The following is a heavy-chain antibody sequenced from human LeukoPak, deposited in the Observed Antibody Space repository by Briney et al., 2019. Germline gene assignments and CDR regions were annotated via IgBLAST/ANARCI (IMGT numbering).Heavy chain of an antibody. J-gene: IGHJ4*02. D-gene: IGHD1-26*01. V-gene: IGHV3-7*05. CDR2: IKQDGSEK. CDR1: GFIFSTHW. Sequence: PGGSLRLSCAASGFIFSTHWMIWVRQAPGKGLEWVANIKQDGSEKYYVDSVKGRFIISRDNAKNSLYLQMNSLRVEDTAVCYCANALGAHYFDSWGQGTLVTVSS. CDR3: ANALGAHYFDS.